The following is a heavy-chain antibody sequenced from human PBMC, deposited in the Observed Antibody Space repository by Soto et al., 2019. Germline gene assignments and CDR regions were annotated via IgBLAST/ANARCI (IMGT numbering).Heavy chain of an antibody. CDR1: GGTFSSYA. CDR3: ARDRHGRPWGV. J-gene: IGHJ6*02. V-gene: IGHV1-69*13. CDR2: IIPIFGTA. D-gene: IGHD3-16*01. Sequence: GASVKVACKAAGGTFSSYAISWVRQAPGQGLEWMGGIIPIFGTANYAQKFQGRVTITADESTSTAYMELSSLRSEDTAVYYCARDRHGRPWGVWGQGTTVTVSS.